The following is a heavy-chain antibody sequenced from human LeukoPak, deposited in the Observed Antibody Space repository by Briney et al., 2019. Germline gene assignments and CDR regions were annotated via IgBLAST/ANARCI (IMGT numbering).Heavy chain of an antibody. CDR3: AKERGYGYNHIDY. CDR2: ISGSGGST. CDR1: GFTFTSYA. V-gene: IGHV3-23*01. D-gene: IGHD5-24*01. J-gene: IGHJ4*02. Sequence: GGSLRLSCAASGFTFTSYAMGWVRQAPGKGLEWVSTISGSGGSTYYADSVKGRFTISRDKSKNTVHLQMNSLRAEDTAVYYCAKERGYGYNHIDYWGQGALVIVSS.